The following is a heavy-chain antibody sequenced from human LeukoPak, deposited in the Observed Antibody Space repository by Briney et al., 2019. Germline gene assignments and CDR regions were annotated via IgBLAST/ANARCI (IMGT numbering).Heavy chain of an antibody. CDR1: GFTFSGYG. Sequence: GGSLRLSCAASGFTFSGYGMHWVRQAPGKGLEWVAFIWPDGSKKYYADSVKGRFAISRENSKNTVYLQMNDLRPEDTALYFCAKISSSAESNFDYWGQGTLLTVSS. CDR3: AKISSSAESNFDY. CDR2: IWPDGSKK. J-gene: IGHJ4*02. V-gene: IGHV3-30*02. D-gene: IGHD6-25*01.